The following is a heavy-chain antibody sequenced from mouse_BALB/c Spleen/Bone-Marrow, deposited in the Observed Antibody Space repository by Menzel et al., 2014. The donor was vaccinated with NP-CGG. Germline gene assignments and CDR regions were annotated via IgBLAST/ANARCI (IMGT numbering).Heavy chain of an antibody. CDR2: IDPANGNT. D-gene: IGHD2-2*01. Sequence: VQLQQSGAELVKPGASVKLSCTASGFNIXDTYMHWVEQRPEQGLEWIGRIDPANGNTKYDPKFQGKATITADTSSNTAYLQLSSLTSEDTAVYYCASYAYGYYFDYWGQSTTLTVSS. CDR1: GFNIXDTY. J-gene: IGHJ2*01. CDR3: ASYAYGYYFDY. V-gene: IGHV14-3*02.